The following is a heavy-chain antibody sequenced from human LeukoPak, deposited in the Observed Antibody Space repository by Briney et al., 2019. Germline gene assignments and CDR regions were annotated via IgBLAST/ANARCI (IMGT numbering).Heavy chain of an antibody. V-gene: IGHV4-34*01. D-gene: IGHD5-24*01. J-gene: IGHJ4*02. CDR3: ASRQRRDGYNYGY. CDR1: GGSFSGYY. Sequence: SETLSLTCAVYGGSFSGYYWSWIRQPPGKGLEWIGEINHSGSTNYNPSLKSRVTISVDTSKNQFSLKLGSVTAADTAVYYCASRQRRDGYNYGYWGQGTLVTVSS. CDR2: INHSGST.